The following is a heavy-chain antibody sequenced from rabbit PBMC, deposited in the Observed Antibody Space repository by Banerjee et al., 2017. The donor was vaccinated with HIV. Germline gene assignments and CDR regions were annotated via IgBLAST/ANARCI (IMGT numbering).Heavy chain of an antibody. Sequence: QSLEESGGGLVQPEGSLTLTCTASGFSFSSGCYMCWVRQAPGKGLEWIACIWTNSGGTWYASWVNGRFTISRSTSLNTVTLQMTSLTAADTATYFCVRESGHSNFNLWGPGTLVTVS. CDR1: GFSFSSGCY. V-gene: IGHV1S43*01. D-gene: IGHD1-1*01. J-gene: IGHJ4*01. CDR3: VRESGHSNFNL. CDR2: IWTNSGGT.